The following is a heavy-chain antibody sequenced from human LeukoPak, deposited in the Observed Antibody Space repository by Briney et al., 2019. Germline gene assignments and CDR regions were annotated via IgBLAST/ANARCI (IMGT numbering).Heavy chain of an antibody. D-gene: IGHD1-1*01. CDR1: GGSISSSSYY. CDR3: ARGLTTPDY. CDR2: IYYSGST. V-gene: IGHV4-61*01. J-gene: IGHJ4*02. Sequence: PSETLSLTCTVSGGSISSSSYYWSWIRQPPGKGLEWIGYIYYSGSTNYNPSLKSRVTISVDTSKNQFSLKLSSVTAADTAVYYCARGLTTPDYWGQGTLVTVSS.